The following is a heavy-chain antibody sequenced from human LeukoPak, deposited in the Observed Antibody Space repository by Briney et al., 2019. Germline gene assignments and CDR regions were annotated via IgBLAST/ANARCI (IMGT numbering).Heavy chain of an antibody. CDR3: AKDYGYSSSWYDY. V-gene: IGHV3-9*01. J-gene: IGHJ4*02. Sequence: SLRLSCEASGFTFDDYGMHWVRQAPGKGLEWVSTISWNSASVGYEDSVKGRFTISRDNAKKTLYLRMNSLRPEDTALYYCAKDYGYSSSWYDYWGQGTLVTVSS. CDR1: GFTFDDYG. CDR2: ISWNSASV. D-gene: IGHD6-13*01.